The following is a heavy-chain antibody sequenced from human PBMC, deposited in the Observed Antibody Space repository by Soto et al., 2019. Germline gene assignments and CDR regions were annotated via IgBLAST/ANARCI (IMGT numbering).Heavy chain of an antibody. CDR2: IYYSGST. CDR1: GGSISSYY. D-gene: IGHD3-9*01. J-gene: IGHJ4*02. Sequence: SETLSLTCTVSGGSISSYYWSWIRQPPGKGLEWIGYIYYSGSTNYNPSLKSRVTISVDTSKNQFSLKLSSVTAADTAVYYCARGSGYYDILTGYLFDYWGQGTLVTVSS. CDR3: ARGSGYYDILTGYLFDY. V-gene: IGHV4-59*01.